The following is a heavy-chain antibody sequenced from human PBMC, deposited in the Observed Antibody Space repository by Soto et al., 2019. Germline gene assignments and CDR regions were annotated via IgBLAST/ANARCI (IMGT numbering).Heavy chain of an antibody. Sequence: QITLKESGRTLVKPTQTLTLTCTFSGFSLSTSGVGVGWIRQPPGKALEWLALIYWDDDKRYSPSLKNRLTITKDSSKNQVVLTMTNMDPVATATYYCAHRRLGYTYWGQGTLVTVSS. CDR2: IYWDDDK. V-gene: IGHV2-5*02. J-gene: IGHJ4*02. D-gene: IGHD5-18*01. CDR1: GFSLSTSGVG. CDR3: AHRRLGYTY.